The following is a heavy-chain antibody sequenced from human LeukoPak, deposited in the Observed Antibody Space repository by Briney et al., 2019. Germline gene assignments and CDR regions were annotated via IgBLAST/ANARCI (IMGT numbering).Heavy chain of an antibody. V-gene: IGHV1-8*03. Sequence: GASVKVSCKASGYTFTSYDINWVRQATGQGLEWMGWMNPNSGNTGYAQKFQGRDTITRNTSISTAYMELSSLRSEDTAVYYCAILRHYDFWSGYYHFDYWGQGTLVTVSS. CDR1: GYTFTSYD. J-gene: IGHJ4*02. CDR3: AILRHYDFWSGYYHFDY. D-gene: IGHD3-3*01. CDR2: MNPNSGNT.